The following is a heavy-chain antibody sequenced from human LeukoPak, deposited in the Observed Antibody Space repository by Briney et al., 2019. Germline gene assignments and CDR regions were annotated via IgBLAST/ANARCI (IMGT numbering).Heavy chain of an antibody. V-gene: IGHV1-18*01. J-gene: IGHJ5*02. D-gene: IGHD3-10*01. CDR1: GCTFTSYA. CDR3: ARGSYYGPPNWFDP. CDR2: ISAYNGNT. Sequence: ASVKVSCKASGCTFTSYAMHWVRQAPGQRLEWMGWISAYNGNTNYAQKLQGRVTMTTDTSTSTAYMELRSLRSDDTAVYYCARGSYYGPPNWFDPWGQGTLVTVSS.